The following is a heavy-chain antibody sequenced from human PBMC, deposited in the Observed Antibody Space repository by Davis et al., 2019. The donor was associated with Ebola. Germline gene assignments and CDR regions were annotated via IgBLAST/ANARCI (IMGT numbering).Heavy chain of an antibody. J-gene: IGHJ4*02. CDR1: GFGFGDYA. V-gene: IGHV3-9*01. Sequence: GGSLRLSCAGSGFGFGDYAMHWVRQAPGKGLEWVSGISWNSDSIVYADSVKGRFTISRDNAKNSLYLQMNSLRGEDTAFYYCAKGRTIPLALDFWGRGTLVTVSS. CDR2: ISWNSDSI. D-gene: IGHD2-2*02. CDR3: AKGRTIPLALDF.